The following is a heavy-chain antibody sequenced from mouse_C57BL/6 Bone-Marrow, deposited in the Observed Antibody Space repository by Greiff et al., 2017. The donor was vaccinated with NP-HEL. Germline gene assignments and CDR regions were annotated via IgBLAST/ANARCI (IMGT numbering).Heavy chain of an antibody. V-gene: IGHV1-81*01. CDR1: GYTFTSYG. CDR3: ARDRLDAMDY. CDR2: IYPRSGNT. J-gene: IGHJ4*01. D-gene: IGHD2-14*01. Sequence: VKLQESGAELARPGASVKLSCKASGYTFTSYGISWVKQRTGQGLECIGEIYPRSGNTYYNEKFKGKATLTADKSSSTAYMELRSLTTEDSAVYFCARDRLDAMDYWGQGTSVTVSS.